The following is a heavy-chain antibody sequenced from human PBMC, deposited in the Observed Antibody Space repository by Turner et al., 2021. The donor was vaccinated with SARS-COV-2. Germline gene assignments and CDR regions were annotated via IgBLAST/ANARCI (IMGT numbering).Heavy chain of an antibody. CDR2: IGYEGSNK. CDR3: ARGESRDGYNWYYYGMDV. D-gene: IGHD5-12*01. Sequence: VQLVESGGGVVQPGRSLRLSCAASGFPFSNYGMHWVRQAPGKGLEWVAFIGYEGSNKCYADSVKGRFTITKDNSKNTLYLEMNSLRAEDTAVYYCARGESRDGYNWYYYGMDVWGQGTTVTVSS. CDR1: GFPFSNYG. V-gene: IGHV3-33*01. J-gene: IGHJ6*02.